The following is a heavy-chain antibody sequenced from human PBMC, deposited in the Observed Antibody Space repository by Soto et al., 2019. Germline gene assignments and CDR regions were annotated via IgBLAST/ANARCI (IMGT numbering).Heavy chain of an antibody. V-gene: IGHV3-23*01. CDR2: ISGGSDRT. CDR3: EGSWT. CDR1: GFTIRNYA. Sequence: ESGGDLVQPGGSLRLSYAASGFTIRNYAMSWVRQAPGKALEWVSGISGGSDRTYYADSVKGRFTIFKDNSKNTLYLQMSSLRVEDTAVYHCEGSWTWGQGTMVTVSS. D-gene: IGHD5-12*01. J-gene: IGHJ3*01.